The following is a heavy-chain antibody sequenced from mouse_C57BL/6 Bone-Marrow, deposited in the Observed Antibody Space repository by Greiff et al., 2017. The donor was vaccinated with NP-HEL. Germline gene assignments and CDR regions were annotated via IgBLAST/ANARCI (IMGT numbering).Heavy chain of an antibody. D-gene: IGHD4-1*01. Sequence: QVQLKQSGAELARPGASVKLSCKASGYTFTSYGISWVKQRTGQGLEWIGEIYPRSGNTYYNEKFKGKATLTADKSSSTAYMELRSRTSEDAAVYFCARGTGTDVDYWGQGTTLTVSS. CDR1: GYTFTSYG. CDR3: ARGTGTDVDY. J-gene: IGHJ2*01. V-gene: IGHV1-81*01. CDR2: IYPRSGNT.